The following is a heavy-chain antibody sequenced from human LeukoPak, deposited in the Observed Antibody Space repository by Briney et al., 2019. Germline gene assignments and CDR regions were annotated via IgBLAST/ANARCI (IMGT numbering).Heavy chain of an antibody. J-gene: IGHJ3*02. D-gene: IGHD5-12*01. Sequence: ASVKVSCKASGYTFTSYGISWVRQAPGQGLEWMGWISAYNGNTNYAQKLQGRVTMTTDTSTSTAYMELRSLRSDDTAVYYCATRRGYSGYGRMGYAFAIWGQGTMVTVSS. CDR2: ISAYNGNT. V-gene: IGHV1-18*01. CDR3: ATRRGYSGYGRMGYAFAI. CDR1: GYTFTSYG.